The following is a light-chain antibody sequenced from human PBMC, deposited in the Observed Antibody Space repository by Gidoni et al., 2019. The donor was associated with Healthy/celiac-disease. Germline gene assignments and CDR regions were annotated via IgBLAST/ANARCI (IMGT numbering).Light chain of an antibody. Sequence: DIQMTQSPSSLSASVGAGVTITCRASQSLSSYCNWYQQKPGKAPQLLIYAASSLQCGVPSRFSGSGSGTDFTLPISCLQAEDFAIYYCQQSYRPPYTFXQXTKLEIK. J-gene: IGKJ2*01. CDR2: AAS. CDR3: QQSYRPPYT. CDR1: QSLSSY. V-gene: IGKV1-39*01.